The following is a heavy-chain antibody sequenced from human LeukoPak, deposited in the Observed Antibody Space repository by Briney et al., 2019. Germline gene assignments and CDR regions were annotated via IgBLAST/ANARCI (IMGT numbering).Heavy chain of an antibody. V-gene: IGHV4-59*08. CDR3: VALEYSSSNFDY. D-gene: IGHD6-6*01. CDR1: GGSISSYY. J-gene: IGHJ4*02. CDR2: IYYSGST. Sequence: SETLSLTCTVSGGSISSYYWSWIRQPPGRGLEWIGYIYYSGSTNYNPSLKSRVTISVDTSKNQFSLKLSSVTAADTAVYYCVALEYSSSNFDYWGQGTLVTVSS.